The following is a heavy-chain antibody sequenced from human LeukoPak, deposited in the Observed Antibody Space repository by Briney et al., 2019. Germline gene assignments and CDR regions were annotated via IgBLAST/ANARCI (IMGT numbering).Heavy chain of an antibody. V-gene: IGHV4-61*10. D-gene: IGHD5-18*01. CDR1: GASLKSINSY. Sequence: SETLSLTCTVSGASLKSINSYWTWIRQPAGKGLEWIGRVYFSGSTTYNPSLKGRVTISVDTSRNQFSLHLSSVTAADTAVYYCARQSGYSYGYAFDYWGQGTLVTVSS. CDR3: ARQSGYSYGYAFDY. CDR2: VYFSGST. J-gene: IGHJ4*02.